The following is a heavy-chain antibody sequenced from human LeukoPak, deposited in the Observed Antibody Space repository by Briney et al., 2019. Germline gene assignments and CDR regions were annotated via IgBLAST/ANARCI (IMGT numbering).Heavy chain of an antibody. CDR2: IYYSGST. Sequence: PSETLSLTCTVSGGSISSGDYYWSWIRQPPGKGLEWIGYIYYSGSTNYNPSLKSRVTISVDTSKNQFSLKLSSVTAADTAVYYCARHGYSYGLTKQNWYFDLWGRGTLVTVSS. V-gene: IGHV4-30-4*01. CDR3: ARHGYSYGLTKQNWYFDL. D-gene: IGHD5-18*01. CDR1: GGSISSGDYY. J-gene: IGHJ2*01.